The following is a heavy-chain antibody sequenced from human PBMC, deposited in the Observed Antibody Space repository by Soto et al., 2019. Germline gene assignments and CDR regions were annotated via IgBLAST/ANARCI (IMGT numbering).Heavy chain of an antibody. J-gene: IGHJ6*02. CDR2: IDSDGSGT. CDR1: GFSISSYW. CDR3: ARDQNPGLYGMDV. Sequence: EVQLLESVGGLVQPGRSLRLSCEASGFSISSYWMHWVRQVPGKGLVWLSRIDSDGSGTNYADSVRGRFTVSRDNAKNTVFLQMNALRAEDTAVYYCARDQNPGLYGMDVWGQGTTVTVSS. V-gene: IGHV3-74*01. D-gene: IGHD2-15*01.